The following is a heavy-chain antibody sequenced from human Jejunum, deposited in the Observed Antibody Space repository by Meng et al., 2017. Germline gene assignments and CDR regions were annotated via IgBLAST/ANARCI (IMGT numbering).Heavy chain of an antibody. Sequence: GESLKISCAASGFTFSTYLMSWVRQVPGKGLEWVSSISGYTVINTYYADSVKGRFTISRDNSTNMLYLQMNSLRAADTAVYYCAKERGYGGRDLFDSWGQGTLVTVSS. V-gene: IGHV3-23*01. CDR3: AKERGYGGRDLFDS. J-gene: IGHJ4*02. CDR1: GFTFSTYL. CDR2: ISGYTVINT. D-gene: IGHD5-12*01.